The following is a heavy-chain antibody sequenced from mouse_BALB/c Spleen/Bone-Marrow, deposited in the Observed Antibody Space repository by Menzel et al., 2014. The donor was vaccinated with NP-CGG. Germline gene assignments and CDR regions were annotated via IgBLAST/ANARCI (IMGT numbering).Heavy chain of an antibody. D-gene: IGHD3-3*01. Sequence: DLVKPGASVKLSCKASGYTFTSYWINWIKQRPGQGLEWIGRIAPGSGSSYYNEMFKGKATLTVDTSSSTVYIQLSSLSSEDSAVYFCARGGLHYFDYWGQGTTLTVSS. J-gene: IGHJ2*01. CDR3: ARGGLHYFDY. CDR1: GYTFTSYW. V-gene: IGHV1S41*01. CDR2: IAPGSGSS.